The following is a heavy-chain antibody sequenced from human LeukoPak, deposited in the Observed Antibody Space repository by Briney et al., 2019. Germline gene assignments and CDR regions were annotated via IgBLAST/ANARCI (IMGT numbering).Heavy chain of an antibody. D-gene: IGHD2-15*01. CDR2: FYPEDGET. V-gene: IGHV1-24*01. J-gene: IGHJ4*02. Sequence: EASVRVSCKVSGYTLTELSMHWVRQAPGKGLEWMGGFYPEDGETIYAQKFQGRVTMPEDTSTYTAYMELGSLRSEDTAVYYCATYHIHGYCSGGSSCGYWGEGTLVTVSS. CDR3: ATYHIHGYCSGGSSCGY. CDR1: GYTLTELS.